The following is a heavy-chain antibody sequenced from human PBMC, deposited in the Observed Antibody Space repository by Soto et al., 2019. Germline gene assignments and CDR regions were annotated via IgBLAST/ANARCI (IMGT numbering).Heavy chain of an antibody. Sequence: GESLKISCKGSGYSFTSYWIGWVRQMPGKGLEWMGIIYPGDSDTRYSPSFQGQVTISADKSISTAYLQWSSLKASDTAMYYCARHYSGTTQVSYYGMDVWSQGTTVTVSS. V-gene: IGHV5-51*01. J-gene: IGHJ6*02. CDR1: GYSFTSYW. CDR3: ARHYSGTTQVSYYGMDV. D-gene: IGHD1-1*01. CDR2: IYPGDSDT.